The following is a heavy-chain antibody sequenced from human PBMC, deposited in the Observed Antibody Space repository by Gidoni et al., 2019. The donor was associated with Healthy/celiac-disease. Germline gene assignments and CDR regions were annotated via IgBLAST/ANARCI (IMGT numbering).Heavy chain of an antibody. J-gene: IGHJ4*02. CDR3: AKGGLVVPAAITPHFDY. CDR2: ISLNSGSI. D-gene: IGHD2-2*01. CDR1: GFTFVDYA. Sequence: EVQLVESGGGLVQPGRSLRLSCAASGFTFVDYAMHWVRQAPGKGLEWVSGISLNSGSIVYADSVQGRFTISRDNAKNSLYLQMNSLRAEDTALYYCAKGGLVVPAAITPHFDYWGQGTLVTVSS. V-gene: IGHV3-9*01.